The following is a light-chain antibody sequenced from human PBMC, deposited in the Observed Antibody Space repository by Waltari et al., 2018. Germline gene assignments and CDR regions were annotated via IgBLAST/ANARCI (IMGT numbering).Light chain of an antibody. CDR1: SSDVGPFDY. CDR3: ISYTNTDTLVV. Sequence: QSVLTQPASVSGSPGQSITISCTGTSSDVGPFDYVSWYQQPPDKAPKLLIYEVSNRPSGVSDRFSGSKSATTASLTSSGLQAEDEADYYCISYTNTDTLVVFGGGTKLTVL. V-gene: IGLV2-14*03. J-gene: IGLJ2*01. CDR2: EVS.